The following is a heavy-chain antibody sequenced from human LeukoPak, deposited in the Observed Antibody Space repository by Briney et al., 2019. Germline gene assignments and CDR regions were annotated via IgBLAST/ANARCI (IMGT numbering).Heavy chain of an antibody. CDR2: IYYSGST. CDR1: GGSISSSSYY. Sequence: SETLSLTCTVSGGSISSSSYYWGWIRQPPGKGLEWIGSIYYSGSTYYSPSLKSRVTISVDTSKNQFSLKLSSVTAADTAVYYCASGNSGWYMYYFDYWGQGTLVTVSS. V-gene: IGHV4-39*01. CDR3: ASGNSGWYMYYFDY. D-gene: IGHD6-19*01. J-gene: IGHJ4*02.